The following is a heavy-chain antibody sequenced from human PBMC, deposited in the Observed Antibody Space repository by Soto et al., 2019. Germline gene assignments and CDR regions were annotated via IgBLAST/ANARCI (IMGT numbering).Heavy chain of an antibody. CDR2: IRQDGNEK. J-gene: IGHJ4*02. V-gene: IGHV3-7*03. CDR3: ARDLNYYDRSGYPGY. D-gene: IGHD3-22*01. CDR1: GFTFSSYW. Sequence: GGSLRLSCAGSGFTFSSYWMSWVRQAPGKWLEWVANIRQDGNEKYYVDSVKGRFTVSRDNAKSSLYLQMNSLRAEDTVTYFCARDLNYYDRSGYPGYWGPGXLVTVYS.